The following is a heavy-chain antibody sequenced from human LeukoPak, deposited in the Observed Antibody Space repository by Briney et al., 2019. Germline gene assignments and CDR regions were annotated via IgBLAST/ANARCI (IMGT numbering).Heavy chain of an antibody. J-gene: IGHJ5*02. D-gene: IGHD2-2*01. CDR2: ISYDGGNK. Sequence: GRSLRLSCAASGFTFSSYAMHWVRQAPGKGLEWVTVISYDGGNKFYADSVKGRFTISRDNSKNTVYLQMNSLRAEDTAVYYCARVGSITSNWFDPWGQGTLVTVSS. CDR1: GFTFSSYA. CDR3: ARVGSITSNWFDP. V-gene: IGHV3-30-3*01.